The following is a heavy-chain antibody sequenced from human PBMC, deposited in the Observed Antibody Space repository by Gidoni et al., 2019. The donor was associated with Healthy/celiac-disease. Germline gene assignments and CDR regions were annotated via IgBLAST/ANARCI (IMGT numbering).Heavy chain of an antibody. J-gene: IGHJ4*02. CDR2: ISSSSSYI. V-gene: IGHV3-21*01. CDR3: ARDVAVFGVVTLDY. D-gene: IGHD3-3*01. Sequence: EVQLVESGGGLVKPGGSMRLSCAASGFTFISYSINWVRQAPGKGLEWVSSISSSSSYIYYADSVKGRFTISRDNAKNSLYLQMNSLRAEDTAVYYCARDVAVFGVVTLDYWGQGTLVTVSS. CDR1: GFTFISYS.